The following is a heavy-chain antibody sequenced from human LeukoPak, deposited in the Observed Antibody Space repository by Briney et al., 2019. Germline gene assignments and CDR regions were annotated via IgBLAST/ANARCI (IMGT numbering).Heavy chain of an antibody. J-gene: IGHJ4*02. CDR2: IKSKTDGGTT. D-gene: IGHD6-13*01. V-gene: IGHV3-15*07. CDR1: GFTFSNYG. CDR3: TTEVAAAGIGYYFDY. Sequence: GGSLRLSCAASGFTFSNYGMHWVRQAPGKGLEWVGRIKSKTDGGTTDYAAPVKGRFTISRDDSKNTLYLQMNSLKTEDTAVYYCTTEVAAAGIGYYFDYWGQGTLVTVSS.